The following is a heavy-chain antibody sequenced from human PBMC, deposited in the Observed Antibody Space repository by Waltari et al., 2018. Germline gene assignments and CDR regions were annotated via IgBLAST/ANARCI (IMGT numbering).Heavy chain of an antibody. Sequence: QVQLQESGPGLVKPSETLSLTCAVSGYSISSGYYWGWIRQPPGKGLEWIGSIYHSGRTYYNPSLKSRVTISVDTSKNQFSLKLSSVTAADTAVYYCACRGDYGFDPWGQGTLVTVSS. CDR1: GYSISSGYY. J-gene: IGHJ5*02. CDR2: IYHSGRT. CDR3: ACRGDYGFDP. D-gene: IGHD4-17*01. V-gene: IGHV4-38-2*01.